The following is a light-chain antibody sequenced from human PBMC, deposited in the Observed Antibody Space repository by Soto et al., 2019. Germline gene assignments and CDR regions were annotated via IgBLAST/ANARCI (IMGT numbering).Light chain of an antibody. J-gene: IGLJ2*01. Sequence: QSVLTQPPSVSAAPGQKVTISCSGSSSNIGNNYVSWYQQLPGTAPKLRIYDNNKRPSGIPDRFSGSKSGTSATLGITGLQTGDEADYYCGTWDSSLSAVVLGGGTKRTV. CDR3: GTWDSSLSAVV. V-gene: IGLV1-51*01. CDR1: SSNIGNNY. CDR2: DNN.